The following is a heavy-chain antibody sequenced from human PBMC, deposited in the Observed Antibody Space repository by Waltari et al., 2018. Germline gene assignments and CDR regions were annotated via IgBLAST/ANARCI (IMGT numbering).Heavy chain of an antibody. D-gene: IGHD3-3*01. CDR1: GGSISSGGYY. Sequence: QVQLQESGPGLVKPSQTLSLTCTVPGGSISSGGYYWSWIRQHPGKGLEWIGYIYYSGSTYYNPSLKSRVTISVDTSKNQFSLKLSSVTAADTAVYYCARDQGGYDFWSGLVPNYFDYWGQGTLVTVSS. CDR2: IYYSGST. V-gene: IGHV4-31*03. J-gene: IGHJ4*02. CDR3: ARDQGGYDFWSGLVPNYFDY.